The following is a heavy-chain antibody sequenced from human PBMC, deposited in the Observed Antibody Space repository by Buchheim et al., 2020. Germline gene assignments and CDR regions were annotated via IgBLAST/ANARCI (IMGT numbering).Heavy chain of an antibody. CDR3: AIDLNWDSFDH. J-gene: IGHJ4*02. CDR1: GFTFSSYV. D-gene: IGHD1/OR15-1a*01. Sequence: EVQLVESGGGLVQPGGSLRLSCAASGFTFSSYVMHWVRQVPGKGLEWVSRISHDGVNPSYADSVKGRFTISRDNAKNTLYLQMNSLRAEDTAVYDCAIDLNWDSFDHWGQRAL. CDR2: ISHDGVNP. V-gene: IGHV3-74*01.